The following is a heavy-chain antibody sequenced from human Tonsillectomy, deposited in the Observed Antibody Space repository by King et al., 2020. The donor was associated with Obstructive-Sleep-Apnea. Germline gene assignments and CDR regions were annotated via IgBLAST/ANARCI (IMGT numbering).Heavy chain of an antibody. V-gene: IGHV3-30*18. D-gene: IGHD3-10*01. J-gene: IGHJ4*02. Sequence: QLVQSGGGVVQPGRSLRSSCAASGFTFSSYGLHWVRQAPCKGLEWVAVISYYGSNKYSYDSVKGRFTLARENSKTTLYLQMNSLRAEDTAVYYCAKDPALLGRGKTSYYFDYWGQGTLVTVSS. CDR2: ISYYGSNK. CDR3: AKDPALLGRGKTSYYFDY. CDR1: GFTFSSYG.